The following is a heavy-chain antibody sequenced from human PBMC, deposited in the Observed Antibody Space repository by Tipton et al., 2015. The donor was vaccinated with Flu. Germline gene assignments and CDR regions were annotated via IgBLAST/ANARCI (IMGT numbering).Heavy chain of an antibody. D-gene: IGHD5-24*01. CDR3: ASQRWLQSFIDY. Sequence: SGVTFSSYSMNWIRQPPGKGLEWIGYIFYSGSTNYNPSLKSRVTMSVDTSNNRFSLKLSSVTAADTAVYYCASQRWLQSFIDYWGQGTLVTVSS. V-gene: IGHV4-59*01. J-gene: IGHJ4*02. CDR2: IFYSGST. CDR1: GVTFSSYS.